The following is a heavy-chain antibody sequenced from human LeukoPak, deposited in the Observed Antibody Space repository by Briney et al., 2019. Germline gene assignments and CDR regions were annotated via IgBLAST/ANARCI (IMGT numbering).Heavy chain of an antibody. CDR2: MNPNSGNT. CDR1: GYSFTSNY. J-gene: IGHJ4*02. Sequence: ASVKVSCKASGYSFTSNYIHWVRQATGQGLEWMGWMNPNSGNTGFAQKFQGRVTMTRNTSKSTAYMELSSLTSEDTAVYYCARARGYSYGYSDYWGQGTLVTVSS. D-gene: IGHD5-18*01. CDR3: ARARGYSYGYSDY. V-gene: IGHV1-8*02.